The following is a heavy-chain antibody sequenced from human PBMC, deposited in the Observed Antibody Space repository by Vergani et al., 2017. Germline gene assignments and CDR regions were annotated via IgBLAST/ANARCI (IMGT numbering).Heavy chain of an antibody. D-gene: IGHD3-3*01. V-gene: IGHV3-7*03. CDR1: GFVFTDFW. Sequence: EVQLVESGGGLVQPGGSLRLSCATSGFVFTDFWMDWVRQTPEKGLEWVANIKQGGTQKIYADSVKGRFTISRDNAKNSLYLQMNSLRAEDTALYYCARERNAYYDFWSGYYTQYYFDYWGQGTLVTVSS. CDR2: IKQGGTQK. CDR3: ARERNAYYDFWSGYYTQYYFDY. J-gene: IGHJ4*02.